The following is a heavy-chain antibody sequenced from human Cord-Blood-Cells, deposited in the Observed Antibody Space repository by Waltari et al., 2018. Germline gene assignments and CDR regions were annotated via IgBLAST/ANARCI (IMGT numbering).Heavy chain of an antibody. J-gene: IGHJ3*02. D-gene: IGHD1-26*01. CDR2: INHSGST. CDR1: GGSFSGYY. CDR3: ARVRLVGADGRYAFDI. Sequence: QVQLQQWGAGLLKPSETLSLTCAVYGGSFSGYYWSWIRQPPGKGLEWIGEINHSGSTNYNPSLKSRGTIAVDTSKNQFSLKLSSVTAADTAVYYCARVRLVGADGRYAFDIWGQGTMVTVSS. V-gene: IGHV4-34*01.